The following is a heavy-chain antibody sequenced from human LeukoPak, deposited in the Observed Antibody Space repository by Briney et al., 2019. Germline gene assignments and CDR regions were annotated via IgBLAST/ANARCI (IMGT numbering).Heavy chain of an antibody. CDR2: IYYRGNS. J-gene: IGHJ4*02. Sequence: PSETLSLTCTVSGGSFSSSNYFWVWIRQPPGKGLEWIGSIYYRGNSYYNPSLKIRVTISVDPPKNHFLLKLRSVVAADTPVYYCARHGNVVVVPAAKGFDYWGQGTQVTVSS. D-gene: IGHD2-2*01. CDR3: ARHGNVVVVPAAKGFDY. CDR1: GGSFSSSNYF. V-gene: IGHV4-39*01.